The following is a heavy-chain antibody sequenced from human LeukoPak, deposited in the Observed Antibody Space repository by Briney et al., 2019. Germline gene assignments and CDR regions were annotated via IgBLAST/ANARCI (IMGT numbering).Heavy chain of an antibody. J-gene: IGHJ4*02. CDR3: ARSVDFWSGSDY. D-gene: IGHD3-3*01. Sequence: VASVKVSCKASGYTFTSYYMHWVRQAPGQGLEWMGGIIPIFGTANYAQKFQGRVTITTDESTSTAYMELSSLRSEDTAVYYCARSVDFWSGSDYWGQGTLVTVSS. CDR2: IIPIFGTA. V-gene: IGHV1-69*05. CDR1: GYTFTSYY.